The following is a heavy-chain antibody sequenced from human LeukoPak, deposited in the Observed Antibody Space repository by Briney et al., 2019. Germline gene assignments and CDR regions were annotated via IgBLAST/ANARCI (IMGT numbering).Heavy chain of an antibody. CDR3: ATSQKYSSSWYGYFDL. J-gene: IGHJ2*01. Sequence: SQTLSLTCTVSGGSISSGSYYWSWIRQPAGKGLESIGRIYTSASTNYNPSLNSRVTISVDTSKNQFSLKLSSVTAADTAVYYCATSQKYSSSWYGYFDLWGRGTLVTVSS. CDR2: IYTSAST. CDR1: GGSISSGSYY. D-gene: IGHD6-13*01. V-gene: IGHV4-61*02.